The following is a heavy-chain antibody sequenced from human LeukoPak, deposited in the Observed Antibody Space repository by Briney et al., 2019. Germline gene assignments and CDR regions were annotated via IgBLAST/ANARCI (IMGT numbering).Heavy chain of an antibody. J-gene: IGHJ4*02. D-gene: IGHD1-1*01. CDR3: AKDSRTRVKDFDY. V-gene: IGHV3-30*18. CDR1: GFTFSNYG. CDR2: ISYDGSNK. Sequence: GGSLRLSCAASGFTFSNYGMNWVRQAPGKGLEWVAVISYDGSNKYYADSVKGRFTISRDNSKNTLYLQMNSLRAEDTAVYYCAKDSRTRVKDFDYWGQGTLVTVSS.